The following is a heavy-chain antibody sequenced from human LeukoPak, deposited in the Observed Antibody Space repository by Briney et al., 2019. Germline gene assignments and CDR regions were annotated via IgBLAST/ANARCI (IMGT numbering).Heavy chain of an antibody. CDR1: GFTFSSYG. J-gene: IGHJ3*02. CDR3: ARDLGVYTVITHHGAFDI. D-gene: IGHD3-16*01. CDR2: VGSSGSII. V-gene: IGHV3-48*04. Sequence: PGGPLSLSCAVSGFTFSSYGMHWVRQAPGRGVEWVSYVGSSGSIIYYADAVKGRFTISRDNAKNSLYLQMNSLRAEDKAVYYCARDLGVYTVITHHGAFDIWGQGTTVTVS.